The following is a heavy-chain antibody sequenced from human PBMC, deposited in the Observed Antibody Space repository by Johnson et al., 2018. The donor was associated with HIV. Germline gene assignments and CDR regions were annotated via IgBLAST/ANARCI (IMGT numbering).Heavy chain of an antibody. D-gene: IGHD6-19*01. CDR1: GFTFSSYG. Sequence: QVQLVESGGGVVQPGGSLRLSCAASGFTFSSYGMHWVRQAPGKGLEWVAFIRYDGSNKYYADSVKGRFTISRDNSKNTLYLQMNSLRAEDTAVYYCAKGTAVADDAVDIWGQGTMVTVSS. V-gene: IGHV3-30*02. CDR3: AKGTAVADDAVDI. J-gene: IGHJ3*02. CDR2: IRYDGSNK.